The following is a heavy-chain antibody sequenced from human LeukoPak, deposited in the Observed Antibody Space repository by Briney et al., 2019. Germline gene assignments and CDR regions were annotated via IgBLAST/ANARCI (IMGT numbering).Heavy chain of an antibody. J-gene: IGHJ4*02. Sequence: RASVKVSCKASGYTFSSYYMHWVRQAPGQGLEWMGIINPRGGSTSYAQKFQGRVTMTRDTSTSTAYMELSSLRSEDTAVYYCASVQGCRSASCPGGFDYWGQGTLVTVSS. D-gene: IGHD2-2*01. CDR2: INPRGGST. CDR1: GYTFSSYY. CDR3: ASVQGCRSASCPGGFDY. V-gene: IGHV1-46*03.